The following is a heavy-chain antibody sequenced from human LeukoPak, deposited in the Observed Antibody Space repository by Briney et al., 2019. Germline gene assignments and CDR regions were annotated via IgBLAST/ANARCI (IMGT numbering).Heavy chain of an antibody. V-gene: IGHV1-69*06. CDR3: ARGRGRHSSSWFDP. J-gene: IGHJ5*02. CDR1: GGTFSIYA. Sequence: EASVKVSFKASGGTFSIYAISWVRQAPGQGLEWMGGIIPIFGTANYAQKFQGRVTITADKSTSTAYMELSSLRSEDTAVYYCARGRGRHSSSWFDPWGQGTLVTVSS. CDR2: IIPIFGTA. D-gene: IGHD6-13*01.